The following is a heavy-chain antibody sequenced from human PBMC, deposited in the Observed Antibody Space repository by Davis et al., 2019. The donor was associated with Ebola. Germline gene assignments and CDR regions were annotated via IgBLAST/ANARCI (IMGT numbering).Heavy chain of an antibody. CDR3: ARDVGATATSGRRNWFDS. Sequence: SETLSLTCTVSGVSISSYYWSWIRQPPGKTLEWIGYIHDSGSTNDNPSLQSRVTMSVDMSRNQFSLKLRSVAAADTAVYDCARDVGATATSGRRNWFDSWGPGTLVTVSS. CDR2: IHDSGST. V-gene: IGHV4-59*01. J-gene: IGHJ5*01. D-gene: IGHD1-26*01. CDR1: GVSISSYY.